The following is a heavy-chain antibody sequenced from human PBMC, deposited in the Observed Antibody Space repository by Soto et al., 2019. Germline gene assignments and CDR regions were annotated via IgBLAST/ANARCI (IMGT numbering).Heavy chain of an antibody. CDR2: IKGDESEK. J-gene: IGHJ4*02. V-gene: IGHV3-7*04. CDR3: ARGQQWLVRWVY. D-gene: IGHD6-19*01. Sequence: EVQLVESGGGLVQPGGSLRVSCAASGFTFSSYWMSWVRQAPGKGLEWVASIKGDESEKYYVDSVKDRFTIYRDNAKNSRYLQMNSLRADDTAVYYCARGQQWLVRWVYWGQGTRVTVSS. CDR1: GFTFSSYW.